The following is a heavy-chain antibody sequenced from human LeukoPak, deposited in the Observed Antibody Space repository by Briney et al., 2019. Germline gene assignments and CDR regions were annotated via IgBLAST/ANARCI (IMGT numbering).Heavy chain of an antibody. D-gene: IGHD1-26*01. CDR3: ARYRVGIVDF. Sequence: RSGGSLRLSCATSGFSFSDYYMSWIRQAPGKGLEWISYITGGGRNIHYADSVKGRFTISRDNAKNSLYLQMNSLRAEDTAVYYCARYRVGIVDFRGQGTLVTVSS. CDR2: ITGGGRNI. V-gene: IGHV3-11*04. J-gene: IGHJ4*02. CDR1: GFSFSDYY.